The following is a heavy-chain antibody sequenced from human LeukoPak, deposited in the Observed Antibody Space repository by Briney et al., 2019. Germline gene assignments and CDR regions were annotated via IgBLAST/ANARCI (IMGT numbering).Heavy chain of an antibody. V-gene: IGHV1-69*04. D-gene: IGHD2-15*01. CDR3: ARDVVVVAASPLGGPLRRGYYYYGMDV. J-gene: IGHJ6*02. Sequence: ASVKVSCKASGGTFSSYAISWVRQAPGQGLEWMGRIIPILGIANYARKFQGRVTITADKSTSTAYMELSSLRSEDTAVYYCARDVVVVAASPLGGPLRRGYYYYGMDVWGQGTTVTVSS. CDR1: GGTFSSYA. CDR2: IIPILGIA.